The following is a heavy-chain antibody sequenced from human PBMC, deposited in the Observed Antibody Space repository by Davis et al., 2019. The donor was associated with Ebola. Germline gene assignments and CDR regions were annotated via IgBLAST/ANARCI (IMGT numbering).Heavy chain of an antibody. J-gene: IGHJ4*02. D-gene: IGHD3-22*01. CDR1: GYTLTNYY. Sequence: ASVKVSCKASGYTLTNYYLQWVRQAPGQGLEWMGIINPNGGSTIYAQKFQGRVTMTRDTSTSTVYMELSSLRSEDTAVYYCARYDSSGYADFDYWGQGTLVTVSS. CDR2: INPNGGST. V-gene: IGHV1-46*01. CDR3: ARYDSSGYADFDY.